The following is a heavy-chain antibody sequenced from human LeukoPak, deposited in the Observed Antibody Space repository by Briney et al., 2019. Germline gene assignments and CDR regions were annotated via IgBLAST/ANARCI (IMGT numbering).Heavy chain of an antibody. CDR1: GYNIKTHA. CDR3: ARFWVFGADTSPPYHQGMDL. CDR2: ISGYNGDT. V-gene: IGHV1-18*01. J-gene: IGHJ6*02. D-gene: IGHD3-3*01. Sequence: GASVKVSCQTSGYNIKTHAVSWVRQVPGQGLEWMGWISGYNGDTAFAQKFQGRVTMTKDTSTTTAYMELRSLTSDDTAVYYCARFWVFGADTSPPYHQGMDLWGRGTTVTVSS.